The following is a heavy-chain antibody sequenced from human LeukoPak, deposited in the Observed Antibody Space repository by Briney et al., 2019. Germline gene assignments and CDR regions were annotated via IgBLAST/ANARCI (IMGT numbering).Heavy chain of an antibody. J-gene: IGHJ4*02. CDR3: AKDIRVVPAAIHDY. Sequence: PGRSLRLSCAASGLTFNSYGMHWVRQTPGKGLEWVAVISSGGSDEHYAESVKGRFTISRDNSKNTLYLQMNSLRAEDTAVYYCAKDIRVVPAAIHDYWGQGTLVTVSS. CDR1: GLTFNSYG. CDR2: ISSGGSDE. V-gene: IGHV3-30*18. D-gene: IGHD2-2*02.